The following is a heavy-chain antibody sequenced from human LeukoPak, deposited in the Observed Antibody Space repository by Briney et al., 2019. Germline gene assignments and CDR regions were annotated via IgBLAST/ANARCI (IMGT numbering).Heavy chain of an antibody. CDR1: GGSFSGYY. V-gene: IGHV4-34*01. D-gene: IGHD6-19*01. CDR3: ARGLNGSGWYPFDY. Sequence: SETLSLTCAVYGGSFSGYYWSWIRQPPGKGLEWIGEINHSGSSNYNPSLKSRVTISVDTSKNQFSLKLSSVTAADTAVYYCARGLNGSGWYPFDYWGQGTLVTVSS. J-gene: IGHJ4*02. CDR2: INHSGSS.